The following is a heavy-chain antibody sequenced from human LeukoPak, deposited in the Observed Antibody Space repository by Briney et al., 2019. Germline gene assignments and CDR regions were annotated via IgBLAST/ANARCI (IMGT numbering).Heavy chain of an antibody. CDR2: IYYSGST. Sequence: SETLSLTCTVSGGSISSSSYYWGWIRQPPGKGLEWIGSIYYSGSTYYNPSLKSRVTISVDTSKNQFSLKLSSVTAADTAVYYCARDRIVVVPAATAQRYNWFDPWGQGTLVTVSS. V-gene: IGHV4-39*07. CDR1: GGSISSSSYY. CDR3: ARDRIVVVPAATAQRYNWFDP. D-gene: IGHD2-2*01. J-gene: IGHJ5*02.